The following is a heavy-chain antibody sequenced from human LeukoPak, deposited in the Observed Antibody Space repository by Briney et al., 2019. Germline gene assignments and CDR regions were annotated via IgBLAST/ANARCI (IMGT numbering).Heavy chain of an antibody. Sequence: PGRSLRLSCAASGFTFSSYGMHWVRQAPGKGLEWVAVISYDGSNKYYADSVKGRFTISRDNSKNTLYLQMNSLRAEDTAVYYCAKHNPEEDAFDIWGQGTMVTVSS. CDR3: AKHNPEEDAFDI. D-gene: IGHD1-1*01. J-gene: IGHJ3*02. CDR1: GFTFSSYG. V-gene: IGHV3-30*18. CDR2: ISYDGSNK.